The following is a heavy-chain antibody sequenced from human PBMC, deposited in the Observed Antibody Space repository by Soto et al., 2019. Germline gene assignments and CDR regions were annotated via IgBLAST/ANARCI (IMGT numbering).Heavy chain of an antibody. CDR3: AREEGITMGRGVMDV. J-gene: IGHJ6*02. CDR2: IYYSGST. Sequence: QVQLQESGPGLVKPSQTLSLTCTVSGGSISSGGYYWSWIRQHPGKGLEWIGYIYYSGSTYYNPSLKSRVTISVATSKTQFSLKLSSVTAADTAVYYCAREEGITMGRGVMDVWGQGTTVTVSS. D-gene: IGHD3-10*01. V-gene: IGHV4-31*03. CDR1: GGSISSGGYY.